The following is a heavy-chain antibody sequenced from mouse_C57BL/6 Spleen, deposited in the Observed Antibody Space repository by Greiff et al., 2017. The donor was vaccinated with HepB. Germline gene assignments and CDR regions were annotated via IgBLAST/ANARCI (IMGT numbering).Heavy chain of an antibody. CDR2: IDPENGDT. J-gene: IGHJ4*01. CDR1: GFNIKDDY. D-gene: IGHD2-4*01. V-gene: IGHV14-4*01. CDR3: TTKAMITTNSSYYYAMDY. Sequence: EVMLVESGAELVRPGASVKLSCTASGFNIKDDYMHWVKQRPEQGLEWIGWIDPENGDTEYASKFQGKATITADTSSNTAYLQLSSLTSEDTAVYYCTTKAMITTNSSYYYAMDYWGQGTSVTVSS.